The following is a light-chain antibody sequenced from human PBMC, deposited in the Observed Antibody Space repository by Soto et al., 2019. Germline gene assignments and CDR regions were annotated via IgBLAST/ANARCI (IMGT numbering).Light chain of an antibody. V-gene: IGLV2-14*01. J-gene: IGLJ2*01. CDR2: EVS. Sequence: QSALTQAASVSGSPGQSITISCTGTSSYVGGYKYVSWYQQHPGKAPKVMIYEVSNRPSGVSNRFSGSKSGNTASLTISGLQAEDEADYYCSSYTSSSTVVFGGGTKLTVL. CDR1: SSYVGGYKY. CDR3: SSYTSSSTVV.